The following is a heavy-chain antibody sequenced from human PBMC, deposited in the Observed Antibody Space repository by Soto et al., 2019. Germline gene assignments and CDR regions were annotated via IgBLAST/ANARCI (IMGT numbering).Heavy chain of an antibody. J-gene: IGHJ4*02. CDR2: ISYDGSNK. CDR1: GFTFSSYG. Sequence: GWSLRLSCAASGFTFSSYGMHWVRQAPGKGLEWVAVISYDGSNKYYADSVKGRFTISRDNSKNTLYLQMNSLRAEDTAVYYCAKEENYDSSGYPLDYWVQGTMVRVS. D-gene: IGHD3-22*01. CDR3: AKEENYDSSGYPLDY. V-gene: IGHV3-30*18.